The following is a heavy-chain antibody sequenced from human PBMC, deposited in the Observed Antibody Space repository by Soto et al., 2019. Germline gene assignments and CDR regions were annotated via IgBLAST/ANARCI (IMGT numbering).Heavy chain of an antibody. CDR1: GYTFTGYY. CDR2: INPNSGGT. CDR3: ARDLWGSGYSGYDLGGFDY. J-gene: IGHJ4*02. D-gene: IGHD5-12*01. V-gene: IGHV1-2*04. Sequence: ASVKVSCKASGYTFTGYYMHWVRQAPGQGLEWMGWINPNSGGTNYAQKFQGWVAMTRDTSISTAYMELSRLRSDDTAVYYCARDLWGSGYSGYDLGGFDYWGQGTLVTVSS.